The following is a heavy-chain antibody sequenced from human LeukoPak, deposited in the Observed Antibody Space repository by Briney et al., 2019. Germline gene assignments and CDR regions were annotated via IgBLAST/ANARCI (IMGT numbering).Heavy chain of an antibody. Sequence: PGRSLRLSCAASGFTFYDYAMHWVRQAPGKGLEWVSGISWNSGSIGYADSVKGRFTISRDNAKNSLYLQMISLRAEDTALYYCAKDYYYDSSGYLGFDYWGQGTLVTVSS. V-gene: IGHV3-9*01. CDR2: ISWNSGSI. CDR3: AKDYYYDSSGYLGFDY. CDR1: GFTFYDYA. D-gene: IGHD3-22*01. J-gene: IGHJ4*02.